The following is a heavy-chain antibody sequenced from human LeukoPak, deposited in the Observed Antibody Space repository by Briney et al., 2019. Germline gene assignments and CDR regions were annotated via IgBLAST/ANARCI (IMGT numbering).Heavy chain of an antibody. CDR2: IYHSGST. D-gene: IGHD2-15*01. CDR3: ARQDCSGGSCYFDY. CDR1: GGSISSSNW. J-gene: IGHJ4*02. V-gene: IGHV4-4*02. Sequence: SETLSLTCAVSGGSISSSNWWSWVRQPPGQGLEWIGEIYHSGSTNYNPSLKSRVTISVDKSKNQFSLKLSSVTAADTAVYYCARQDCSGGSCYFDYWGQGTLVTVSS.